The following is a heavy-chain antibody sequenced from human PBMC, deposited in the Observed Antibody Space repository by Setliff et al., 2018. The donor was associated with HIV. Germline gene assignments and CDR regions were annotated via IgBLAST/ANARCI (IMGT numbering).Heavy chain of an antibody. D-gene: IGHD5-18*01. CDR2: IIPVFGPP. J-gene: IGHJ4*02. Sequence: ASVKVSCKASGGTFSIFSITWVRQAPGQGLEWMGGIIPVFGPPNYAEKFQRRLTITADESTNTAYMELIGLKSEDTAVYYCARDSGYSFGFNYFDYWGQGTLVTVSS. CDR1: GGTFSIFS. V-gene: IGHV1-69*13. CDR3: ARDSGYSFGFNYFDY.